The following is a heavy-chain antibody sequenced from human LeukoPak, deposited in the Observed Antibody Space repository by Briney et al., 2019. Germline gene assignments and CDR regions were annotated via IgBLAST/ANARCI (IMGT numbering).Heavy chain of an antibody. V-gene: IGHV1-2*02. CDR3: YSSGSYSYSELSLFDY. Sequence: ASVKVSCKASGYTFTGHYVHWVRQAPGQGLEWMGWINPKSGDTKYAQKFQGRVTMTRDTSISTAYVELSRLRPDDTAVYYCYSSGSYSYSELSLFDYWGQGALVTVSS. CDR1: GYTFTGHY. CDR2: INPKSGDT. J-gene: IGHJ4*02. D-gene: IGHD1-26*01.